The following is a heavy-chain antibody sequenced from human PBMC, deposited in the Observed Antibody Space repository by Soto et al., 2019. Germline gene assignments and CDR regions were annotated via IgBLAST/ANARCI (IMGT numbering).Heavy chain of an antibody. V-gene: IGHV3-23*01. Sequence: GGSLRLSCAASGFTFNTFHTNWVRQTPGKGLEWVTNISGSGASTYYKDSVKGRFTISRDNSKNTLYLQMNSLRVEDTAIYYCVKEESREVADGRKFFQHWGQGTPVTVSS. CDR2: ISGSGAST. D-gene: IGHD6-13*01. J-gene: IGHJ1*01. CDR3: VKEESREVADGRKFFQH. CDR1: GFTFNTFH.